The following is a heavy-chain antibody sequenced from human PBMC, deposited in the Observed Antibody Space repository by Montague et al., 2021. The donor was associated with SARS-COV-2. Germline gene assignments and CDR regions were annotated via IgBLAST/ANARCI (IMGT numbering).Heavy chain of an antibody. CDR1: GDSVSSNIAA. V-gene: IGHV6-1*01. CDR3: TQERGPGRTTWHYFDY. Sequence: CAISGDSVSSNIAAWNWIRQSPSRGLEWQGRTYYRSKWYNDYAVSVRSRITISSDTSKNQFSLQLNSVTPEDTAVYYCTQERGPGRTTWHYFDYWGQGTLVTVSS. D-gene: IGHD1-14*01. CDR2: TYYRSKWYN. J-gene: IGHJ4*02.